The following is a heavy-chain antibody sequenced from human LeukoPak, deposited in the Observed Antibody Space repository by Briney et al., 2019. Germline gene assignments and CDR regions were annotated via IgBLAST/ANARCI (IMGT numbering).Heavy chain of an antibody. J-gene: IGHJ2*01. Sequence: TGGSLRLSCAASGFTFSDYSMNWVRQAPGKGLERVSSISSSSSYIYYADSMKGRFTISRDNAKNSLYLQMNSLRGEDTAVYYCARGYDWYFDLWGRGTLVTVSS. CDR3: ARGYDWYFDL. CDR1: GFTFSDYS. CDR2: ISSSSSYI. D-gene: IGHD1-14*01. V-gene: IGHV3-21*01.